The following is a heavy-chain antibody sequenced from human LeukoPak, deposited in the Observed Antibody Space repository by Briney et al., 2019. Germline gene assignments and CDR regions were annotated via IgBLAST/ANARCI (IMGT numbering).Heavy chain of an antibody. CDR3: AKWEYTNFFDP. Sequence: PSETLSLTCAVYGGSFSGYYRGWIRQPPGKGLEWIGNIYYSGTTYYNPSLKTRVTISVDTSKNHFSLRLSSVTAADTAVYYCAKWEYTNFFDPWGQGTLVTVSS. D-gene: IGHD2/OR15-2a*01. CDR2: IYYSGTT. J-gene: IGHJ5*02. V-gene: IGHV4-34*01. CDR1: GGSFSGYY.